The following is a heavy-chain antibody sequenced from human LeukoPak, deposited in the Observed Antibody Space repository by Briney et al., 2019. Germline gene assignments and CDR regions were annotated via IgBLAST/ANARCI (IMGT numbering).Heavy chain of an antibody. J-gene: IGHJ5*02. D-gene: IGHD6-19*01. CDR2: VYYSGST. CDR1: GYSITSAYY. V-gene: IGHV4-61*01. CDR3: ARDPSGPYSSAWFNWFDP. Sequence: SETLSLTCTVSGYSITSAYYWGWIRQPPGKGLEWIGYVYYSGSTNYNPSLKSRITISLDTSRNQFSLKLTSVTAADTAVYYCARDPSGPYSSAWFNWFDPWGQGTLVTVSS.